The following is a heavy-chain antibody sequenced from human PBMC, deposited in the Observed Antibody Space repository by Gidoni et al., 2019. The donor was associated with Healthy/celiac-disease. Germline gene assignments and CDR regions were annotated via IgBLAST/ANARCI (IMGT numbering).Heavy chain of an antibody. J-gene: IGHJ4*02. CDR1: GGSISSGSYY. Sequence: QVQLQESGPGLVKPSQTLSLTCTVSGGSISSGSYYWSWIRQPAGKGLEWIGRIYTSGSTNYNPSLKSRVTMSVDTSKNQFSLKLSSVTAADTAVYYCARGLDDYSNPLVYWGQGTLVTVSS. CDR2: IYTSGST. D-gene: IGHD4-4*01. V-gene: IGHV4-61*02. CDR3: ARGLDDYSNPLVY.